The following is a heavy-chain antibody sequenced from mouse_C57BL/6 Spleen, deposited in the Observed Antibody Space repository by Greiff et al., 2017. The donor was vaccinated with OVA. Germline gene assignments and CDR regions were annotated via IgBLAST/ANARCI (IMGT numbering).Heavy chain of an antibody. V-gene: IGHV1-72*01. Sequence: QVHVKQPGAELVKPGASVKLSCKASGYTFTSYWMNWVKQRPGRGLEWIGRIDPNSGGTKYNEKFKSKATLTVDKPSSTAYMQLSSLTSEYSAVYCGARFHYDGYYFDVWGTGTTVTVSS. J-gene: IGHJ1*03. D-gene: IGHD2-3*01. CDR2: IDPNSGGT. CDR3: ARFHYDGYYFDV. CDR1: GYTFTSYW.